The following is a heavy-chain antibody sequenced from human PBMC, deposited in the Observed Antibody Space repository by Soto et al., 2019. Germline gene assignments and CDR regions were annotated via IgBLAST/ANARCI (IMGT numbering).Heavy chain of an antibody. J-gene: IGHJ4*02. D-gene: IGHD4-17*01. V-gene: IGHV4-34*01. Sequence: SETLSLTCAVYGGSFSGYYWTWIRQPPGTGLEWIGEINHSGSTNYNPSLKSRVTISVDTSKNQFSLKLSSVIAADTAVYYCARRTNYGDYSFDYWGQGTLVTVSS. CDR1: GGSFSGYY. CDR2: INHSGST. CDR3: ARRTNYGDYSFDY.